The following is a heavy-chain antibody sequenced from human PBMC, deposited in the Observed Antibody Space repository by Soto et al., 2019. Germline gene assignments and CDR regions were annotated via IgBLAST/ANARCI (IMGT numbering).Heavy chain of an antibody. CDR2: ISGSGGTT. J-gene: IGHJ6*02. V-gene: IGHV3-23*01. D-gene: IGHD3-3*01. Sequence: GGSLRLSCGASGFTFENYAMSWVRQAPGKGLEWVSAISGSGGTTYYSDSVKGRFTISRDNSKNTVYLQMNDLRVEDAAEYFCAKDSWAIFGVPAGEYYAMDVWGQGTTVTVSS. CDR3: AKDSWAIFGVPAGEYYAMDV. CDR1: GFTFENYA.